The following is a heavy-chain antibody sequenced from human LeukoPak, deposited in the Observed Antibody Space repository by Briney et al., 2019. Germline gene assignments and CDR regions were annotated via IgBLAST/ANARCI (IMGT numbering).Heavy chain of an antibody. CDR1: GFTVSSNY. CDR2: ISGSGGST. D-gene: IGHD3-22*01. CDR3: AKEIYYDSTGPQY. J-gene: IGHJ4*02. Sequence: GGSLRLSCAASGFTVSSNYMSWVRQAPGKGLEWVSAISGSGGSTYYADSVKGRFTISRDNSKNTLYLQMNSLRAEDTAVYHCAKEIYYDSTGPQYWGQGTLVTVSS. V-gene: IGHV3-23*01.